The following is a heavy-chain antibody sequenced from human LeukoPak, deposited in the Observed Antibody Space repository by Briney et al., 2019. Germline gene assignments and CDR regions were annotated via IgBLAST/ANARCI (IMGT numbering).Heavy chain of an antibody. J-gene: IGHJ4*02. CDR2: ISSSSSTI. D-gene: IGHD2-2*02. V-gene: IGHV3-48*02. CDR1: GFTFSSYN. CDR3: ARGYCSSTSCYTIDY. Sequence: GGSLRLSCAASGFTFSSYNMNWVRQAPGKGLEWVSYISSSSSTIYYTDSVKGRFTISRDNAKSSLYLQMNSLRDEDTAVYYCARGYCSSTSCYTIDYWGQGTLVTVSS.